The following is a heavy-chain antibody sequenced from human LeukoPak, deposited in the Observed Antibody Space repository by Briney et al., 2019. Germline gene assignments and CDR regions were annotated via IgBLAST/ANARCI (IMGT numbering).Heavy chain of an antibody. V-gene: IGHV3-64*01. CDR3: ARDRYDSSGYYFYYFDY. CDR1: GFTFSSYA. CDR2: ISSNGGST. J-gene: IGHJ4*02. D-gene: IGHD3-22*01. Sequence: GGSLRLSCAASGFTFSSYAMHWVRQAPGKGLGYVSAISSNGGSTYYANSVKGRFTISRDNSKNTLYLQMGSLRAEDMAVYYCARDRYDSSGYYFYYFDYWGQGTLVTVSS.